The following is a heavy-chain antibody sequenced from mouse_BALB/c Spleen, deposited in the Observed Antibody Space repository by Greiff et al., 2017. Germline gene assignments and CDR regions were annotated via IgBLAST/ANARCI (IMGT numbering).Heavy chain of an antibody. J-gene: IGHJ3*01. D-gene: IGHD2-1*01. CDR3: ARDGKRSFAY. CDR1: GFTFSSYA. V-gene: IGHV5-6-5*01. CDR2: ISSGGST. Sequence: EVQRVESGGGLVKPGGSLKLSCAASGFTFSSYAMSWVRQTPEKRLEWVASISSGGSTYYPDSVKGRFTISRDNARNILYLQMSSLRSEDTAMYYCARDGKRSFAYWGQGTLVTVSA.